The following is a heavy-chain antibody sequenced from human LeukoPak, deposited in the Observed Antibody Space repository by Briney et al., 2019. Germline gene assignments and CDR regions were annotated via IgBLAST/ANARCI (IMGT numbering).Heavy chain of an antibody. CDR1: GGSISSYY. D-gene: IGHD7-27*01. Sequence: SETLSLTCTVSGGSISSYYWSWVRQPAGKGLEWIGRIYTSGSTNYNPSLNSRVTMSVDTSKNQFSLKLSSVAAADTAVYYCARDREAVANWGYDWFDPWGQGTLVTVSS. CDR3: ARDREAVANWGYDWFDP. J-gene: IGHJ5*02. CDR2: IYTSGST. V-gene: IGHV4-4*07.